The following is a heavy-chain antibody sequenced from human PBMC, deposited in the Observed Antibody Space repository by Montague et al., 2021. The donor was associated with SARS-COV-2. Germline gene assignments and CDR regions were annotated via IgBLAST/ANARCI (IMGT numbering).Heavy chain of an antibody. D-gene: IGHD1-14*01. CDR1: GFTFSSYG. J-gene: IGHJ4*02. CDR3: ATDGGGTTNWSYFDK. V-gene: IGHV3-30*03. CDR2: ISYDGSNK. Sequence: SLRLSCAASGFTFSSYGMHWVRQAPGKGLEWVAVISYDGSNKYYADSVKGRFTISRDNSKNTLYLQMNSLRAEDTAVYFCATDGGGTTNWSYFDKWGQGTQVTVSS.